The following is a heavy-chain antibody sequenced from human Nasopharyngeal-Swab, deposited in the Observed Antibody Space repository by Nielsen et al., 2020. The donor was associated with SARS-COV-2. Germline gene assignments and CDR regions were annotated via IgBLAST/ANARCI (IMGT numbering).Heavy chain of an antibody. CDR2: IYPGDSDT. J-gene: IGHJ6*02. D-gene: IGHD2-21*02. Sequence: VRQMPGKGLEWMGIIYPGDSDTRYSPSFQGQVTISADKSISTAYLQWSSLKASDTAMYYCARGEHIVMVTAKYGMDVWGQGTTVTVSS. V-gene: IGHV5-51*01. CDR3: ARGEHIVMVTAKYGMDV.